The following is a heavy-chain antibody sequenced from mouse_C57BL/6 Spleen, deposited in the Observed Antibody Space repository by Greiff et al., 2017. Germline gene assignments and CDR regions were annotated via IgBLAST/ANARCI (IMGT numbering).Heavy chain of an antibody. D-gene: IGHD2-10*02. V-gene: IGHV1-7*01. CDR2: INPSSGYT. CDR3: ARKKYVYEEAIDD. J-gene: IGHJ4*01. CDR1: GYTFTSYW. Sequence: QVQLQQSGAELAKPGASVKLSCKASGYTFTSYWMNWVQQRPGQGLEWIGYINPSSGYTKYNQKFKAKATLTVDKSCSTAYMRRSSLTYGDSAVYYGARKKYVYEEAIDDCGQGTSVTVSS.